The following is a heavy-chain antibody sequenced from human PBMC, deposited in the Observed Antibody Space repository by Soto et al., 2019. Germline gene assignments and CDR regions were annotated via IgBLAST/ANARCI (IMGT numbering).Heavy chain of an antibody. CDR3: ARNPPRAGAITSKWHRNYNTRYQLPPGGAFDI. CDR1: GGSFSGNY. CDR2: INHSGST. Sequence: QVQLQQWGAGLVKPSATLSLTCAVYGGSFSGNYWSWIRQPPGKGLEWIGEINHSGSTNFNPSLKSRVTISVDTSKNQFSLRLSSVTAADTAVYYCARNPPRAGAITSKWHRNYNTRYQLPPGGAFDIWGQGTMVTVSS. D-gene: IGHD2-2*01. J-gene: IGHJ3*02. V-gene: IGHV4-34*01.